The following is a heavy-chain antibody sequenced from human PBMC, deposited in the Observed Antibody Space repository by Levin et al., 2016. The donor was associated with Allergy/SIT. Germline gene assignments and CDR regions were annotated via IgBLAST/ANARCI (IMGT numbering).Heavy chain of an antibody. Sequence: ASVKVSCKASGYTFTSYGISWVRQAPGQGLEWMGWISAYNGNTNYAQKLQGRVTMTTDTSTSTAYMELRSLRSDDTAVYYCARLLMGGKLAVTAFHFDYWGQGTLVTVSS. CDR3: ARLLMGGKLAVTAFHFDY. J-gene: IGHJ4*02. V-gene: IGHV1-18*01. CDR2: ISAYNGNT. D-gene: IGHD6-19*01. CDR1: GYTFTSYG.